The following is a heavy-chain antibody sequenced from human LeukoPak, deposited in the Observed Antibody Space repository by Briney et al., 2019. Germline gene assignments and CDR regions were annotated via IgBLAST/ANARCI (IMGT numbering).Heavy chain of an antibody. V-gene: IGHV4-34*01. CDR3: ARGAYYDILTGYYTLSYYFDY. Sequence: SETLFLTCAVYGGSFSGYYWSWIRQPPGKGLEWIGEINHSGSTNYNPSLKSRVTISVDTSKNQFSLKLSSVTAADTAVYYCARGAYYDILTGYYTLSYYFDYWGQGTLVTVSS. CDR1: GGSFSGYY. CDR2: INHSGST. D-gene: IGHD3-9*01. J-gene: IGHJ4*02.